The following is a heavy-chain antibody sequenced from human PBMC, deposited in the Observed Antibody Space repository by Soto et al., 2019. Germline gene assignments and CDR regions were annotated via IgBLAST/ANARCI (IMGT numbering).Heavy chain of an antibody. CDR1: GGSINNYY. V-gene: IGHV4-59*01. Sequence: QVQLQESGPGLVKPSETLSLTCSVSGGSINNYYCSWIRQPPGKGLEWIGYIYYSGSPNYNPSLKSRVTIAVDTSKNPFSLNLSSVTAADTAVYYCARAGAATLSDYWGQGTLVTVSS. CDR2: IYYSGSP. D-gene: IGHD2-15*01. CDR3: ARAGAATLSDY. J-gene: IGHJ4*02.